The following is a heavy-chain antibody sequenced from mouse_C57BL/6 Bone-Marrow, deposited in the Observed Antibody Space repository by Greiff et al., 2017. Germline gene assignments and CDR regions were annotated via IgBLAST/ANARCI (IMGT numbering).Heavy chain of an antibody. CDR3: ARWTTVVGHWYFDV. J-gene: IGHJ1*03. D-gene: IGHD1-1*01. CDR2: INPSSGYT. V-gene: IGHV1-4*01. CDR1: GYTFTSYT. Sequence: VMLVESGAELARPGASVKMSCKASGYTFTSYTMHWVKQRPGPGLEWIGYINPSSGYTKYNQKFKDKDTLTADKSSSTAYMQLSSLTSEDSAVYYCARWTTVVGHWYFDVWGTGTTVTVSS.